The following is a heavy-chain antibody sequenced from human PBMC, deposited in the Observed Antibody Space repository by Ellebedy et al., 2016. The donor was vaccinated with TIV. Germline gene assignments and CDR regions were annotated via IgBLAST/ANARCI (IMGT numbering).Heavy chain of an antibody. D-gene: IGHD5-18*01. V-gene: IGHV4-31*03. CDR1: GGSISSGGYY. CDR3: AKEPGYSYALDY. Sequence: SETLSLXCTVSGGSISSGGYYWSWIRQHPGKGLEWIGYIYYSGSTYYNPSLKSRVTISVDTSKNQFSLKLSSVTAADTAVYYCAKEPGYSYALDYWGQGTLVTVSS. J-gene: IGHJ4*02. CDR2: IYYSGST.